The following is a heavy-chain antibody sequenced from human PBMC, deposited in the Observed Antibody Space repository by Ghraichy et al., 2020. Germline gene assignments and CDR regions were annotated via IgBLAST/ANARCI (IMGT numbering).Heavy chain of an antibody. Sequence: SVKVSCKASGGTFSSYAISWVRQAPGQGLEWMGGIIPIFGTANYAQKFQGRVTITTDESTSTAYMELSSLRSEDTAVYYCARSDYYYDSSGYYYASLKIDYWGQGTLVTVSS. D-gene: IGHD3-22*01. CDR1: GGTFSSYA. CDR2: IIPIFGTA. V-gene: IGHV1-69*05. J-gene: IGHJ4*02. CDR3: ARSDYYYDSSGYYYASLKIDY.